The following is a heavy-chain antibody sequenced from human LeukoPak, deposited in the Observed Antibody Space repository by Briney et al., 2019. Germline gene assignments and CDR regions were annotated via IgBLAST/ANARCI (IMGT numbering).Heavy chain of an antibody. CDR1: GDSISSSSYY. CDR3: ARDYMVRGVIRENWFDP. D-gene: IGHD3-10*01. Sequence: SETLSLTCTVSGDSISSSSYYSGWIRQPPRTGLGCPGRISYSGSTYYNPSLKSRVTISVDTSKHQFSLKLSSVTAADTAVYYCARDYMVRGVIRENWFDPWGQGTLVTVSS. CDR2: ISYSGST. J-gene: IGHJ5*02. V-gene: IGHV4-39*07.